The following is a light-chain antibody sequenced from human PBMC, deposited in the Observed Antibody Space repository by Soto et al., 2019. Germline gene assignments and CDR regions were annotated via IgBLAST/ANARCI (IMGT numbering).Light chain of an antibody. CDR1: QSISSY. J-gene: IGKJ2*01. Sequence: DIQMTQSPSSLSASVGDRVTITCRASQSISSYLNWYQQKPGKAPNLLIYAASSLQSGVPSRFSGSGSGTDFPLTISSLQPEDFATYYCQQSYSTPYTFGKGSKLEIK. V-gene: IGKV1-39*01. CDR3: QQSYSTPYT. CDR2: AAS.